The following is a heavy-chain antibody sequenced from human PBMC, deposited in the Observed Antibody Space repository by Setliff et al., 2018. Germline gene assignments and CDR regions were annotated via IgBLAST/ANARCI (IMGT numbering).Heavy chain of an antibody. Sequence: GGSLRLSCTASGFTFGDYAMSWVRQAPGKGLEWVGFIRRKAYGGTTEYAASVKGRLTIPRDDAKSIAYLPMNSLKTEDTAVYYCTRDGNLHTGYSSSWPYYYYYYGEGKDYFDVRGQGTLVTVSS. D-gene: IGHD6-13*01. J-gene: IGHJ4*02. V-gene: IGHV3-49*04. CDR3: TRDGNLHTGYSSSWPYYYYYYGEGKDYFDV. CDR2: IRRKAYGGTT. CDR1: GFTFGDYA.